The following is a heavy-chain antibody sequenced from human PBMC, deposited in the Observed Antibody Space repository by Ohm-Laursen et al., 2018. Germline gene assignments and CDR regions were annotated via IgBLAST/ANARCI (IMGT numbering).Heavy chain of an antibody. CDR1: GGSFSGYY. CDR3: ARGRYSSSWYSY. CDR2: INHSGNT. J-gene: IGHJ4*02. Sequence: SDTLSLTCAVYGGSFSGYYWSWIRQPPGKGLEWIGEINHSGNTNYNPSLKSRVTISVDTSKNQFSLKLSSVTAADTAVYYCARGRYSSSWYSYWGQGTLVTVSS. V-gene: IGHV4-34*01. D-gene: IGHD6-13*01.